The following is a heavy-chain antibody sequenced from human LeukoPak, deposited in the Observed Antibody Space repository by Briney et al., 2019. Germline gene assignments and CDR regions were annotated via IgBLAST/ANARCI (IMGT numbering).Heavy chain of an antibody. CDR3: AKGLSWYFFDY. J-gene: IGHJ4*02. V-gene: IGHV3-23*01. Sequence: GGSLRLSCAASGFTFRSYGVSWIRQTPGKGLEWVSTISSSGGSTDYTDSVRGRFTISRDNSKNTLYLQMASLRVEDTAIYYCAKGLSWYFFDYWGQGTLVTVSS. CDR1: GFTFRSYG. CDR2: ISSSGGST. D-gene: IGHD2/OR15-2a*01.